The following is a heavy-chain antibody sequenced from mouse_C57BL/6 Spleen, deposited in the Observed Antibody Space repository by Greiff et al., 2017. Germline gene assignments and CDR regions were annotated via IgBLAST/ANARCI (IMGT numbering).Heavy chain of an antibody. D-gene: IGHD2-4*01. CDR1: GYTFTSYW. CDR2: INPSSGYT. CDR3: ARDYDYDGLDY. J-gene: IGHJ2*01. V-gene: IGHV1-7*01. Sequence: QVQLQQSGAELAKPGASVKLSCKASGYTFTSYWMHWVKQRPGQGLEWIGYINPSSGYTKYNQKFKDKAKLTADKSSSTAYMQLSSLTYEDSAVYYCARDYDYDGLDYWGQGTTLTVSS.